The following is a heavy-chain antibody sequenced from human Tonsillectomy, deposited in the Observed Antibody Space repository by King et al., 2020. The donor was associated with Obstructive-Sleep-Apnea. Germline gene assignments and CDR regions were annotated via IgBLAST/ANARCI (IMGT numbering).Heavy chain of an antibody. Sequence: QLVQSGAEVKEPGESLKISCRGSGYSFTSYWIGWVRQMPGKGLEWMVIIYPGDSDTRYSPSFQGQVTISADKSIRPAYLQWSSLKASDTAMYYCARLYCTNGACFHYFDYWGQGTLVSVSS. CDR1: GYSFTSYW. CDR2: IYPGDSDT. J-gene: IGHJ4*02. V-gene: IGHV5-51*01. CDR3: ARLYCTNGACFHYFDY. D-gene: IGHD2-8*01.